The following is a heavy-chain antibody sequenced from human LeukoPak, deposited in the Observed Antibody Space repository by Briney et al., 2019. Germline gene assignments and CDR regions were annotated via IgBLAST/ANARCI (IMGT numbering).Heavy chain of an antibody. Sequence: PGGSLRLSCAASGFTFSSYAMSWVRQAPGKGLEWVSTICGSGGSTYYADSVTGRFTISRKNSKNTLYLKMNSLRAEDTAVYYCAKVRRSSGWYRGAFDIWGQGTMVTVSS. V-gene: IGHV3-23*01. CDR2: ICGSGGST. CDR1: GFTFSSYA. D-gene: IGHD6-19*01. J-gene: IGHJ3*02. CDR3: AKVRRSSGWYRGAFDI.